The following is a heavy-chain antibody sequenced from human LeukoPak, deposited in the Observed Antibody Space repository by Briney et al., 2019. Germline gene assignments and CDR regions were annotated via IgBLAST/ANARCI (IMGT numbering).Heavy chain of an antibody. CDR2: IYYSGST. J-gene: IGHJ4*02. V-gene: IGHV4-30-4*01. Sequence: SETLSLTCTFSGGSITSANYYWSWIRQPPGKGLELIGYIYYSGSTYYDPTLKSRLTISVDTSKNQFSLDLSSVTAADTAVYYCASVRLMSSFGGLIVPYYFDFWGQGALVTVSS. CDR1: GGSITSANYY. CDR3: ASVRLMSSFGGLIVPYYFDF. D-gene: IGHD3-16*02.